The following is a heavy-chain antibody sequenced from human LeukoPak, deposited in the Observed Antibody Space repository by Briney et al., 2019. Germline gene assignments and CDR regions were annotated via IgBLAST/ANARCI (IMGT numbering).Heavy chain of an antibody. CDR3: TRARYSGSYKQAGGYYHYMDV. J-gene: IGHJ6*03. D-gene: IGHD1-26*01. CDR1: GFTFSGSA. Sequence: PGGSLRLSCAASGFTFSGSAMHWVRQASGKGLEWVGRIRSKANSYATAYAASVKGRFTISRDDAKNTAYLQMNSLKTEDTAVYYCTRARYSGSYKQAGGYYHYMDVWGKGTTVTVSS. CDR2: IRSKANSYAT. V-gene: IGHV3-73*01.